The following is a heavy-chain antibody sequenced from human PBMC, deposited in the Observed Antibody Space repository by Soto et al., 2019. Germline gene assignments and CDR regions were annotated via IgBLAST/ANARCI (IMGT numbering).Heavy chain of an antibody. CDR1: GFTFSSYA. V-gene: IGHV3-30-3*01. CDR3: VRDKSPYSSGWHNRHFDY. Sequence: QVQLVESGGGVVQPGRSLRLSCAASGFTFSSYAMHWVRQAPGKGLEWVAVISYDGSNKYYADSVKGRFTISRDNSKTLYLQMNSLRAEDTAVYYCVRDKSPYSSGWHNRHFDYCVQGTLVTVYS. CDR2: ISYDGSNK. J-gene: IGHJ4*02. D-gene: IGHD6-19*01.